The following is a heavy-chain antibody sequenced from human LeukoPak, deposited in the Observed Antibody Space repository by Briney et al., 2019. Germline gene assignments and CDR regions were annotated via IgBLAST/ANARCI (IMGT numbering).Heavy chain of an antibody. CDR1: GGSISSSY. D-gene: IGHD2-8*02. J-gene: IGHJ4*02. CDR3: ARGCVVSSGTGFDY. V-gene: IGHV4-4*07. Sequence: SETLSLTCTVSGGSISSSYWSWIRQSAGKGLEWIGRIYSSVSSNYNPSLKSRVTMSVDTSKNQFSLELGSVTAADTAVYYCARGCVVSSGTGFDYWGQGTLVTVSS. CDR2: IYSSVSS.